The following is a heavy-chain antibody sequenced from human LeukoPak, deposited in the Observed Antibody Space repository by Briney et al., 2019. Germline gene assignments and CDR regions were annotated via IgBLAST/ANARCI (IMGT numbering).Heavy chain of an antibody. Sequence: SETLSLTCTVSGGSISSYYWSWIRQPPGKGLEWIGYIYYSGSTNYNPSLKSRVTISVDTSKNQFSLKLSSVTAADTAVYYCARMGPYDSSGYYYDWYFDLWGRDTLVTVSS. V-gene: IGHV4-59*01. CDR3: ARMGPYDSSGYYYDWYFDL. CDR1: GGSISSYY. J-gene: IGHJ2*01. CDR2: IYYSGST. D-gene: IGHD3-22*01.